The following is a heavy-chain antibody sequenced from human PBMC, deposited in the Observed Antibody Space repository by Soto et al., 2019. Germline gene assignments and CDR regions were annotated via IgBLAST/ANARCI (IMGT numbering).Heavy chain of an antibody. D-gene: IGHD4-17*01. Sequence: QVPLAESGGGVVQPGRSLRLSCAATGFTFSNYGMHWVRQAPGKGLEWVAVILKDGSDQKYADSMKGRFTISRDNSENTLYLHMNSLRAEDTAVYYCARDDDYPDNGFDYWGQGTLVTVSS. CDR1: GFTFSNYG. J-gene: IGHJ4*02. V-gene: IGHV3-33*01. CDR3: ARDDDYPDNGFDY. CDR2: ILKDGSDQ.